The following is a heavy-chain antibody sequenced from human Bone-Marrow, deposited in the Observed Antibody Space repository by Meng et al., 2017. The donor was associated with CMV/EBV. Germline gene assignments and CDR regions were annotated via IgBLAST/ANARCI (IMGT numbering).Heavy chain of an antibody. CDR3: ARDSSLPGIAAAGTLDY. CDR1: GFTFSSYA. CDR2: ISGSGGST. J-gene: IGHJ4*02. Sequence: GESLKISCAASGFTFSSYAMSWVRQAPGKGLEWVSAISGSGGSTYYADSVKGRFTISRDNSKNTLYLQMNSLRAEDTAVYYCARDSSLPGIAAAGTLDYWGQGTLVTVSS. D-gene: IGHD6-13*01. V-gene: IGHV3-23*01.